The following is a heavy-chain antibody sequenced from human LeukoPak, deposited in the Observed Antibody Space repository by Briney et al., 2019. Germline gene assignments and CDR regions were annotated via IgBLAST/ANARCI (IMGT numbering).Heavy chain of an antibody. CDR1: GFTFSSYA. J-gene: IGHJ4*02. CDR2: ISGSGDST. V-gene: IGHV3-23*01. D-gene: IGHD6-19*01. CDR3: AKDSYSSGWYQYDY. Sequence: PGGSLRLSCAASGFTFSSYAMSRVRQAPGKGLEWVSAISGSGDSTYYADSVKGRFTISRDNSKNTLYLQMNSLRAEDTAVYYCAKDSYSSGWYQYDYWGQGTLVTVSS.